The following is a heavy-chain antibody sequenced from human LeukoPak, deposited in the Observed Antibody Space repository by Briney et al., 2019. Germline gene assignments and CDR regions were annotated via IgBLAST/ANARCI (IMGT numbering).Heavy chain of an antibody. V-gene: IGHV4-59*08. CDR1: GGSISSYY. CDR2: IYYSGST. D-gene: IGHD3-22*01. CDR3: ARHEDYYDSSGYSPQDFQH. Sequence: PSETLSLTCTVSGGSISSYYWSWIRQPPGKGLEWIGYIYYSGSTNYNPSLKSRVTISVDTSKNQFSLKLSSVTAADTAVYYCARHEDYYDSSGYSPQDFQHWGQGTLVTVSS. J-gene: IGHJ1*01.